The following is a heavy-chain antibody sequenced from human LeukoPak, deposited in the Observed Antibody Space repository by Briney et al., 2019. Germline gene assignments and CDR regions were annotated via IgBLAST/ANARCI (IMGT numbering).Heavy chain of an antibody. CDR2: IYSDGSS. V-gene: IGHV3-66*01. CDR3: ARNRGGRSMDV. J-gene: IGHJ6*02. Sequence: GGSLRLSCTASGFTFGDYAMSWFRQAPGKGLEWVSFIYSDGSSYYTDSVQDRFTMSRDNSKNTLYLQMNSLRAEDTAVYYCARNRGGRSMDVWGQGTTVTVTS. D-gene: IGHD3-16*01. CDR1: GFTFGDYA.